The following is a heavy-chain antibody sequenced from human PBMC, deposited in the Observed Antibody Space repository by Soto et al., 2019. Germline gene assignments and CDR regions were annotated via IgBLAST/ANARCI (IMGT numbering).Heavy chain of an antibody. V-gene: IGHV4-34*01. D-gene: IGHD2-2*01. CDR1: GGSFSGYY. CDR2: INHSGST. Sequence: PSETLSLPCAVYGGSFSGYYWSWTRQPPGKGLEWIGEINHSGSTNYNPSLKSRVTISVDTSKNQFSLKLSSVTAADTAVYYCAGGSDGVIVVVPAASTTRKYYYYGMDVWGQGTTVTVSS. J-gene: IGHJ6*02. CDR3: AGGSDGVIVVVPAASTTRKYYYYGMDV.